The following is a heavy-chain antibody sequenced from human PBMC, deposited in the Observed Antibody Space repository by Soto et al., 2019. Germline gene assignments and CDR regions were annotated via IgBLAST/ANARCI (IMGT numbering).Heavy chain of an antibody. CDR1: GGSVSSGSYY. J-gene: IGHJ5*02. D-gene: IGHD5-12*01. CDR3: ARVNSFGVGGGYSGYATGNWFDP. Sequence: QVQLQESGPGLVKPSETLSLTCTVSGGSVSSGSYYWSWIRQPPGKGLEWIGYIYYSGSTNYNPSLKSRVTISVDTSKNQFSLKLSSVTAADTAVYYCARVNSFGVGGGYSGYATGNWFDPWGQGTLVTVSS. CDR2: IYYSGST. V-gene: IGHV4-61*01.